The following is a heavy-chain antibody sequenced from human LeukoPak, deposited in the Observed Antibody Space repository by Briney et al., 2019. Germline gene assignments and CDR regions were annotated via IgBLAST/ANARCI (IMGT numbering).Heavy chain of an antibody. CDR3: AKDPWQIFQKPYFDY. Sequence: PGGSLRLPCAASGFTFSSYAMSWVRQAPGKGLEWVSAISGSGGSTYYADSVKGRFTISRDNSKNTLYLQMNSLRAEDTAVYYCAKDPWQIFQKPYFDYWGQGTLVTVSS. J-gene: IGHJ4*02. V-gene: IGHV3-23*01. CDR2: ISGSGGST. CDR1: GFTFSSYA. D-gene: IGHD2/OR15-2a*01.